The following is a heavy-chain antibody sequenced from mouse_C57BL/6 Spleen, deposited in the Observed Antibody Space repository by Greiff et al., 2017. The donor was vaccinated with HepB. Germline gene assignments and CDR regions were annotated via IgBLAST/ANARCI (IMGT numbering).Heavy chain of an antibody. J-gene: IGHJ1*03. V-gene: IGHV3-1*01. CDR1: GYSITSGYD. Sequence: EVKLVESGPGMVKPSQSLSLTCTVTGYSITSGYDWHWIRQFRGNQLEWMGYISYSGSTNYNPSLKSRISITHDTSKNHFFLKLNSVTTEDTATYYCARENYGSSPGYFDVWGTGTTVTVSS. CDR2: ISYSGST. D-gene: IGHD1-1*01. CDR3: ARENYGSSPGYFDV.